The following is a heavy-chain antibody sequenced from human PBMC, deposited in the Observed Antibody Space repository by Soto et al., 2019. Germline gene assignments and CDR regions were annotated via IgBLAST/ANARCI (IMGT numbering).Heavy chain of an antibody. CDR3: AIVPYSSSWSLRAYFDY. CDR1: GFTFSSYA. D-gene: IGHD6-13*01. J-gene: IGHJ4*02. V-gene: IGHV3-30-3*01. CDR2: ISYDGSNK. Sequence: QVQLVESGGGVVQPGRSLRLSCAASGFTFSSYAMHWVRQAPGKGLEWVAVISYDGSNKYYADSVKGRFTISRDNSTNTLYLQMNSRRAEDTAVYYCAIVPYSSSWSLRAYFDYWGQGTLVTVSS.